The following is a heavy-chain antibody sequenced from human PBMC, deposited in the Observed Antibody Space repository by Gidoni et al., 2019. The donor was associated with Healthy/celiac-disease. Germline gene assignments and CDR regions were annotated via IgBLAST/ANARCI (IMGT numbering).Heavy chain of an antibody. D-gene: IGHD2-8*01. V-gene: IGHV3-21*02. CDR2: ISSRSTYI. J-gene: IGHJ3*01. Sequence: EVQLVESGGGLVKPGGSLRLSCTASGFTLSSFSMSWVRQAPGKGLEWVSSISSRSTYIYYADSVKGRFTTARDNAKNSLYLKMNSLRAEDTAVYYCAKVVSRMVNDAFDVWGQGTMVTVSS. CDR3: AKVVSRMVNDAFDV. CDR1: GFTLSSFS.